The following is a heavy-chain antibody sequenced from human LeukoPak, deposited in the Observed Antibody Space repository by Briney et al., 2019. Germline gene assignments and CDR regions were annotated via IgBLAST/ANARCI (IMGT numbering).Heavy chain of an antibody. D-gene: IGHD6-13*01. V-gene: IGHV3-23*01. CDR1: GFTFSSYA. Sequence: GGSLRLSCAASGFTFSSYAMSWVRQAPGKGLEWVSAISGSGGSTYYADSVKGRFTISRDDSKNTLYLQMNSLRAEDTAVYYCAKVPARATAGYYYMDVWGKGTTVTVSS. CDR3: AKVPARATAGYYYMDV. CDR2: ISGSGGST. J-gene: IGHJ6*03.